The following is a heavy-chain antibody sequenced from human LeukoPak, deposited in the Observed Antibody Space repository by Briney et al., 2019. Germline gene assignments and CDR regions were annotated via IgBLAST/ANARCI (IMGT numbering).Heavy chain of an antibody. CDR1: GFTFSSYG. J-gene: IGHJ6*03. CDR2: IHKNAIT. D-gene: IGHD3-10*02. Sequence: GGSLRLSCAASGFTFSSYGMHWVRQAPGKGLEWVSVIHKNAITYYADTVKGRFTISRDNSKNMLYLQMNSLRAEDTAVYYCARSLRVRGVPDYMDVWGKGTTVIISS. V-gene: IGHV3-53*01. CDR3: ARSLRVRGVPDYMDV.